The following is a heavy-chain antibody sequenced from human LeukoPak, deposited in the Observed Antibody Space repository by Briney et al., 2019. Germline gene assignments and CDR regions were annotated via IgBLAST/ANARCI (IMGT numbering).Heavy chain of an antibody. J-gene: IGHJ2*01. Sequence: SETLSLTCTVSGGSISSGSYYWSWIRQPAGKGLEWIGRIYTSGSTNYNPSLKSRVTISVDTSKNQFSLKLSSVTAADTAVYYCARVPQWRTPEGYFDLWGRGTLVTVSS. CDR1: GGSISSGSYY. D-gene: IGHD6-19*01. CDR2: IYTSGST. V-gene: IGHV4-61*02. CDR3: ARVPQWRTPEGYFDL.